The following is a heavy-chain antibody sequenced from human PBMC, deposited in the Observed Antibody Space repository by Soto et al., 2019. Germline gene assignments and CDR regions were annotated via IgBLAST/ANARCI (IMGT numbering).Heavy chain of an antibody. CDR3: ARTQGYCSSTSCYTSFAY. CDR1: AFTFSCYS. Sequence: GGPVSLSCAASAFTFSCYSMNWVRQAPGKGLERVSSISSSSNYIYYGDSLKGRFTVSRDNAKNSLYLQMNSLRAEDTAVYYCARTQGYCSSTSCYTSFAYWGQGTLVTVSS. J-gene: IGHJ4*02. V-gene: IGHV3-21*01. CDR2: ISSSSNYI. D-gene: IGHD2-2*02.